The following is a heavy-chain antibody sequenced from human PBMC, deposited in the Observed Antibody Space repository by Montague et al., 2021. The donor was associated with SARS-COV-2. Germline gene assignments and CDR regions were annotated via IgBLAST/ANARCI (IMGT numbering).Heavy chain of an antibody. V-gene: IGHV3-23*01. J-gene: IGHJ6*02. D-gene: IGHD3-10*01. CDR3: AGGLIRGDHGLDV. CDR1: GFTFSSYG. Sequence: SLRLSCAASGFTFSSYGMNWVRQAPGKGLEWVSAISTTGANTYYAGSVKGRFTISRDNSKNTLYLQLNSLRDEGTAVYYCAGGLIRGDHGLDVWGQGTTVSVSS. CDR2: ISTTGANT.